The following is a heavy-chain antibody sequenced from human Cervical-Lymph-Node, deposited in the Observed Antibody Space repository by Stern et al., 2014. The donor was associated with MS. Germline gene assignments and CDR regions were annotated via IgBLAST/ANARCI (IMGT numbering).Heavy chain of an antibody. CDR3: ARPQSIRSSSFDY. V-gene: IGHV3-33*01. Sequence: VQLVESGGGVVQPGRSLRLSCAASGFTFSSYGMHWVRQAPGKGLEWVAVIWYDGSNKYYADSVKGRFTISRDNSKNTLYLQMNSLRAEDTAVYYCARPQSIRSSSFDYWGQGTLVTVSS. J-gene: IGHJ4*02. CDR2: IWYDGSNK. CDR1: GFTFSSYG. D-gene: IGHD6-6*01.